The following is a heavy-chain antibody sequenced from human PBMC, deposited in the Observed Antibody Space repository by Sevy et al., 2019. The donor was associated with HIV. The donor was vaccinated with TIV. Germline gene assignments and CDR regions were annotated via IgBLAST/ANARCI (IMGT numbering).Heavy chain of an antibody. V-gene: IGHV4-34*01. CDR2: INHSGST. Sequence: SETVSLTCAVYGGSFSGYYWSWIRQPPGKGLEWIGEINHSGSTNYNPSLKSRVTISVDTSKNQFSLKLSSVTAADTAVYYCASGFNYYGSGSYPLDYWGQGTLVTVSS. CDR3: ASGFNYYGSGSYPLDY. D-gene: IGHD3-10*01. J-gene: IGHJ4*02. CDR1: GGSFSGYY.